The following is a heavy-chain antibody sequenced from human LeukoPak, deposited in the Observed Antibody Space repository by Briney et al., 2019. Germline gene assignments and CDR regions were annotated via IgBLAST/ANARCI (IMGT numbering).Heavy chain of an antibody. V-gene: IGHV1-46*01. Sequence: ASVKVSCKASGYTFTSYYIHWVRQAPGQGLEWMGMINPSGGSTSYAQKFRGRVTMTRDTSTSTVYMELSSLRSEDSAVYYCARSAPQGYCTSTSCYARSAFDIWGQGTMVTVSS. CDR3: ARSAPQGYCTSTSCYARSAFDI. D-gene: IGHD2-2*01. CDR1: GYTFTSYY. CDR2: INPSGGST. J-gene: IGHJ3*02.